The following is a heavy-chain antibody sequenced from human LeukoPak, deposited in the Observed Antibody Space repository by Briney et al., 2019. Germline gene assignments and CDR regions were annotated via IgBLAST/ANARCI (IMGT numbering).Heavy chain of an antibody. CDR1: GFTFSYYW. CDR3: ARSAASSSRDYYYGIDV. Sequence: GGSLRLSCAASGFTFSYYWIHWVRQAPGKGLEWLSSINAGANYKNYPDSVKGRFTISRDNARRSLYLQMNSLRAEDTAVYYCARSAASSSRDYYYGIDVWGKGTTVTVSS. CDR2: INAGANYK. V-gene: IGHV3-21*01. J-gene: IGHJ6*04. D-gene: IGHD6-13*01.